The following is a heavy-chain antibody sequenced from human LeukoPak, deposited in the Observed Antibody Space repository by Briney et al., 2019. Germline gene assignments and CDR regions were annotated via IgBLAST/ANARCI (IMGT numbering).Heavy chain of an antibody. J-gene: IGHJ4*02. V-gene: IGHV4-34*01. CDR1: GGSFSGYY. D-gene: IGHD3-22*01. CDR2: INHSGST. Sequence: PSETLSLTCAVYGGSFSGYYWSWIRQPPGKGLEWIGEINHSGSTNYSPSLKSRVTISVDTSKNQFSLKLSSVTAADTAVYYCARHGDSSGYDFDYWGQGTLVTVSS. CDR3: ARHGDSSGYDFDY.